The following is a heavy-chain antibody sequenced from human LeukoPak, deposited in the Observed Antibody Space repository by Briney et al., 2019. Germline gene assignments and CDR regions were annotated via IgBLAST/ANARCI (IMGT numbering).Heavy chain of an antibody. CDR1: GYTFTSYG. J-gene: IGHJ4*02. CDR3: ARGGLLRDIVVVPAAFDY. Sequence: SVKVSCKASGYTFTSYGISWVRQAPGQGLEWMGGIIPIFGTANYAQKFQGRVTITTDESTSTAYMELSSLRSEDTAVYYCARGGLLRDIVVVPAAFDYWGQGTLVTVSS. CDR2: IIPIFGTA. D-gene: IGHD2-2*01. V-gene: IGHV1-69*05.